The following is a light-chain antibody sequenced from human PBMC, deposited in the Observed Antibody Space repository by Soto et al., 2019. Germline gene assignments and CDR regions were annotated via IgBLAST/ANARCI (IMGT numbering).Light chain of an antibody. CDR1: QDISSW. Sequence: DIQMTQSPSSVSASVGDRVTITCRASQDISSWLAWYQQKPGKAPKLLIYAASSLRNGVPSRFSGSGSGTDFTLTINSLQPEDFATYYCQQANSFPYTFGQGTKLEIK. CDR3: QQANSFPYT. J-gene: IGKJ2*01. CDR2: AAS. V-gene: IGKV1D-12*01.